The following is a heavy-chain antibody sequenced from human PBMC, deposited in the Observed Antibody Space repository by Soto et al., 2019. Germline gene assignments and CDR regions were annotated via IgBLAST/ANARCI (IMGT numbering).Heavy chain of an antibody. D-gene: IGHD2-21*02. CDR3: ASPIPSYCGGDCYSNYYGMDV. CDR2: INPSGGST. V-gene: IGHV1-46*01. CDR1: GYTFTSYY. J-gene: IGHJ6*02. Sequence: ASVKVSCKASGYTFTSYYMHWVRQAPGQGLEWMGIINPSGGSTSYAQKFQGRVTMTRDMSTSTVYMELSSLRSEDTAVYYCASPIPSYCGGDCYSNYYGMDVWGQGTTVTVSS.